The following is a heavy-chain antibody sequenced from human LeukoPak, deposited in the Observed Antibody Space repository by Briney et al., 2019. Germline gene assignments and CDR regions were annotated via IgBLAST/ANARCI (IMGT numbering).Heavy chain of an antibody. J-gene: IGHJ4*02. Sequence: SDTLSLTCTVSGGSISSSSYYWGWIRQPPGKGLEWIGSIYYSGSTYYNPSLKSRVTISVDTSKNQFSLKLSSVTAADTAVYYCARGEQQFFDYWGQGTLVTVSS. CDR2: IYYSGST. D-gene: IGHD6-13*01. CDR3: ARGEQQFFDY. CDR1: GGSISSSSYY. V-gene: IGHV4-39*01.